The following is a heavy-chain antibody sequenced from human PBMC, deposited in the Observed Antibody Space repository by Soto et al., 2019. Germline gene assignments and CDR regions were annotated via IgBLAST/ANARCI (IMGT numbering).Heavy chain of an antibody. CDR3: ARTRYGSGKRWFDP. Sequence: ETLSLTCAVYGGSFSGYYWSWIRQPPGKGLEWIGEINHSGSTNYNPSLKSRVTISVDTSKNQFSLKLSSVTAADTAVYYCARTRYGSGKRWFDPWGQGTLVTVSS. CDR2: INHSGST. D-gene: IGHD3-10*01. J-gene: IGHJ5*02. CDR1: GGSFSGYY. V-gene: IGHV4-34*01.